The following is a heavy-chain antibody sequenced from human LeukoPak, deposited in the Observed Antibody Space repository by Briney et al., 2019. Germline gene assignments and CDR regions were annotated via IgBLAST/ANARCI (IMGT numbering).Heavy chain of an antibody. CDR3: ARDHVVGATKVYNWFDP. CDR2: ISYDGTNK. D-gene: IGHD1-26*01. Sequence: GGSLRLSCAASGFAFSDYAMHWVRQAPGKGLEWVTVISYDGTNKFYADSVKGRLTISRDNSKNTLYLQMNSLRAEDTAVYYCARDHVVGATKVYNWFDPWGQGTLVTVSS. CDR1: GFAFSDYA. J-gene: IGHJ5*02. V-gene: IGHV3-30-3*01.